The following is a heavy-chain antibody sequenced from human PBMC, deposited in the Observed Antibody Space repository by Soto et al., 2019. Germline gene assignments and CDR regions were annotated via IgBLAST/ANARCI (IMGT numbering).Heavy chain of an antibody. CDR1: GFTFSSYS. Sequence: GGSLRLSCAASGFTFSSYSMNWVRQAPGKGLEWVSSISSSSSYIYYADSVKGRFTISRDNAKNSLYLQMNSLRAEDTAVYYCARSPAAGVRYYFDYWGQGTLVTVSS. V-gene: IGHV3-21*01. D-gene: IGHD6-13*01. CDR2: ISSSSSYI. CDR3: ARSPAAGVRYYFDY. J-gene: IGHJ4*02.